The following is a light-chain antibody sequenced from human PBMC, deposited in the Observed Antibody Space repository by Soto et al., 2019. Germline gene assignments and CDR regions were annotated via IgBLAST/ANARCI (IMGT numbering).Light chain of an antibody. CDR2: AAS. J-gene: IGKJ1*01. Sequence: DIQMTQSPSSLTASVGDRVSITCRASQTISNYLNWYQQKPGKAPKVLIYAASSLQSGVPSRFCGSGSGTDFTLTISSLQPEDFATDYCQQSYNTPRTFGQGTKVEIK. V-gene: IGKV1-39*01. CDR1: QTISNY. CDR3: QQSYNTPRT.